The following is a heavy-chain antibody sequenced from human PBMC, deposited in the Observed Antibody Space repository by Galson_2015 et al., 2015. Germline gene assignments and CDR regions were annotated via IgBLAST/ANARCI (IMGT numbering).Heavy chain of an antibody. V-gene: IGHV5-51*01. CDR1: GYSFTSYW. CDR2: IYPGDSDT. Sequence: QSGAEVKKPGESLKISCKGSGYSFTSYWIGWVRQMPGKGLEWMGIIYPGDSDTRYSPSFQGQVTISADKSISTTYLQWSSLKASDPAMYYCARVWAYSSSPKRFDYWGQGTLVTVSS. CDR3: ARVWAYSSSPKRFDY. J-gene: IGHJ4*02. D-gene: IGHD6-13*01.